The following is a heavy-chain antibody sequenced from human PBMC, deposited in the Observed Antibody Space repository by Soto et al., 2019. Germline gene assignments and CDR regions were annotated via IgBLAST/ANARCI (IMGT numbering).Heavy chain of an antibody. CDR3: ARLARYYDYVWGSYRQDAFDT. V-gene: IGHV5-51*01. CDR1: GYSFSTYW. Sequence: SLKISCRTSGYSFSTYWIGWVRQMPGKRLEWMGIIYPGDSDSKYSPSFQGQVTISADTSIRTAYLQWSSLKASDTAMYYCARLARYYDYVWGSYRQDAFDTWGQGTMVTVS. CDR2: IYPGDSDS. J-gene: IGHJ3*02. D-gene: IGHD3-16*02.